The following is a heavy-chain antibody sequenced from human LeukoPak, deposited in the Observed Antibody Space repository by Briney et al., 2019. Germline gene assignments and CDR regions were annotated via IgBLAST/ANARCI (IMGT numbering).Heavy chain of an antibody. CDR3: ARDKLLVYYDY. J-gene: IGHJ4*02. V-gene: IGHV3-48*04. Sequence: GGSLRLSCSASGFSFTSSWMTWVRQAPGKGLEWVSYISSSGDAVYYADSVKGRFTVSRDNAKRSLYLQMNSLRADDTAVYYCARDKLLVYYDYWGQGTLVTVSS. CDR1: GFSFTSSW. CDR2: ISSSGDAV. D-gene: IGHD6-19*01.